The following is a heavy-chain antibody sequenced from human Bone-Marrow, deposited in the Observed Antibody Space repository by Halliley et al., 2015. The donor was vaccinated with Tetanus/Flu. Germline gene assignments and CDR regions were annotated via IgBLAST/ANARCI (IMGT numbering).Heavy chain of an antibody. J-gene: IGHJ4*02. CDR3: AKHGGY. Sequence: APGRGLEWVSGISVSGGLTYYADSVKGRFTISRDNSRNTLYLEMNSLRAEDTAIYYCAKHGGYWGQGPQVTVSS. V-gene: IGHV3-23*01. CDR2: ISVSGGLT. D-gene: IGHD3-16*01.